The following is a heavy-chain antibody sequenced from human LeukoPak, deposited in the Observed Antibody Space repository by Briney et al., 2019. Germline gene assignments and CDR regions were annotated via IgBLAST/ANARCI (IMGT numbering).Heavy chain of an antibody. V-gene: IGHV5-51*01. Sequence: GESLKISCKGSGYSFTSYWIGWVRQMPGKGLEWMGIIYPGDSDTRYSPSFQGQVTVSADKSISTAYLQWSSLKASDTAMYYCARPPSPGGYSSAFFDYWGQGTLVTVSS. J-gene: IGHJ4*02. D-gene: IGHD5-18*01. CDR3: ARPPSPGGYSSAFFDY. CDR1: GYSFTSYW. CDR2: IYPGDSDT.